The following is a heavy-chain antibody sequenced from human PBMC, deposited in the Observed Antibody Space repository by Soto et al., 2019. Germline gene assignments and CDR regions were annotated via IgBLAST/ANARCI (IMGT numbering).Heavy chain of an antibody. Sequence: SETLSLNFNVVGGFISSYHLSWIRQPPGKGLGWIGYIYYSGSTNYNPSLKSRVTISVDTSKNQFSLKLSSVTAADTAVYYCARHLDSSKFGESLYYYYGMDVWGQGITVTVSS. CDR1: GGFISSYH. D-gene: IGHD3-10*02. CDR3: ARHLDSSKFGESLYYYYGMDV. CDR2: IYYSGST. V-gene: IGHV4-59*08. J-gene: IGHJ6*02.